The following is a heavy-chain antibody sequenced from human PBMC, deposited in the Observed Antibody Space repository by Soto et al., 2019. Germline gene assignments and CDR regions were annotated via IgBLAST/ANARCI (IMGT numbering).Heavy chain of an antibody. CDR3: ARDYSSNWYSDL. V-gene: IGHV4-4*07. CDR1: GGSISNYY. CDR2: LYPSGST. D-gene: IGHD6-13*01. J-gene: IGHJ4*02. Sequence: QVQVKESGPRLVKPSETLSLTCTVSGGSISNYYWSWIRQPAGKGLEWIGRLYPSGSTNYNPSLKSRVTMSVDTSKNKFSLRLCSVTASDTAVYYCARDYSSNWYSDLCGQGTLVTVSS.